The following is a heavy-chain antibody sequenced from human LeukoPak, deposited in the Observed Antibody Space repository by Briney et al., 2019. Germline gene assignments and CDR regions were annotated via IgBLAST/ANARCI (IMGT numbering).Heavy chain of an antibody. D-gene: IGHD5-18*01. J-gene: IGHJ3*02. Sequence: GGSLRLSCATSGFTLRNAWISWVRQAPGKGLEWVGRMRSEARGGTPDYAALVKGRFIISIDDSRSTLYLQMHSLETEDTALYYCTTEGFTYGHHALGIWGQGTVVTVSS. CDR2: MRSEARGGTP. CDR3: TTEGFTYGHHALGI. CDR1: GFTLRNAW. V-gene: IGHV3-15*01.